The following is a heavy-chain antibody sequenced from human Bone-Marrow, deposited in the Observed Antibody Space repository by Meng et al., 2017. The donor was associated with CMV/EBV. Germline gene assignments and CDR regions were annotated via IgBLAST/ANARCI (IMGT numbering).Heavy chain of an antibody. CDR1: GGYISSTDHY. V-gene: IGHV4-31*02. CDR2: IYPSGLT. D-gene: IGHD6-19*01. CDR3: ARERIEVVGTASDF. Sequence: SGGYISSTDHYWSWIRQHPGKGLEWIGYIYPSGLTYYNPSLKSRVIISIDTSKNQSSLKLNSVTAADTAAYYCARERIEVVGTASDFWGQGTLVTVSS. J-gene: IGHJ4*02.